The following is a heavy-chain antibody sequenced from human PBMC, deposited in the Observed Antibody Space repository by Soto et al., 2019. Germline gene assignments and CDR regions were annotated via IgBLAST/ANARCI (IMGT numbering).Heavy chain of an antibody. Sequence: SQTLSLTCAISGDSVSINSAAWNLIRQCPSRGLEWLGRTYYRSKWYNDYAVSVKSRITINPDTSKNQFSLQLNSVTPEDTAVYYCARGRVTMVRGVLNWFDPWGQGTLVTVSS. J-gene: IGHJ5*02. CDR2: TYYRSKWYN. CDR1: GDSVSINSAA. D-gene: IGHD3-10*01. V-gene: IGHV6-1*01. CDR3: ARGRVTMVRGVLNWFDP.